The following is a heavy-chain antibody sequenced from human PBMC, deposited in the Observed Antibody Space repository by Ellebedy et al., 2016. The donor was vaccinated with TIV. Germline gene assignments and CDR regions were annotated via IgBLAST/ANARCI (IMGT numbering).Heavy chain of an antibody. CDR2: IHYSGTT. V-gene: IGHV4-59*11. Sequence: SETLSLTCTVSGGSISGHFWSWIRQSPGKGLEWIGFIHYSGTTTYNPSLNSRVTMSVDTSKNQFSLKLSSVTAADTAVYYCARLFAVADKRGGYWGQGTLVTVSS. J-gene: IGHJ4*02. D-gene: IGHD6-19*01. CDR3: ARLFAVADKRGGY. CDR1: GGSISGHF.